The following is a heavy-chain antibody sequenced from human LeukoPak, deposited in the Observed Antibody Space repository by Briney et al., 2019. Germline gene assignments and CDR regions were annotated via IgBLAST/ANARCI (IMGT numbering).Heavy chain of an antibody. CDR2: IYYSGST. V-gene: IGHV4-39*01. CDR3: ARRGIAARSNYYYMDV. Sequence: SETLSLTCTVSGGSISSSSYYWGWIRQPPGKGLEWIGSIYYSGSTYYNPSLKSRVTISVDTSKNQFSLKLSSVTAADMAVYYCARRGIAARSNYYYMDVWGKGTTVTVSS. CDR1: GGSISSSSYY. D-gene: IGHD6-6*01. J-gene: IGHJ6*03.